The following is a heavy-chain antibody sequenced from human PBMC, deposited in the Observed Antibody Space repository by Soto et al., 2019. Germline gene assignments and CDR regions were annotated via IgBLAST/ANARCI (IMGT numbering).Heavy chain of an antibody. CDR3: ARPYGSGTPSGIYFDY. CDR1: GGSISSSSYY. J-gene: IGHJ4*02. CDR2: IYYSGST. Sequence: QLQLQESGPGLVKPSETLSLTCTVSGGSISSSSYYWGWIRQPPGKGLEWIGSIYYSGSTYYNPSLKRRVTISVDTSKNQFSLKLSSVTAADTAVYYCARPYGSGTPSGIYFDYWGQGTLVTVSS. V-gene: IGHV4-39*01. D-gene: IGHD3-10*01.